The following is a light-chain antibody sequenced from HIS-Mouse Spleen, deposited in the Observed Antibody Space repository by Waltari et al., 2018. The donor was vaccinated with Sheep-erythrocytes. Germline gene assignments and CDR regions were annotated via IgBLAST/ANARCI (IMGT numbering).Light chain of an antibody. V-gene: IGKV1-9*01. CDR1: QGISSY. J-gene: IGKJ2*01. Sequence: DIQLTQSPSFLSASVGDRVTITCRASQGISSYFAWYQQKPGKAPKLLIYAASTLQIGVPSRFSGSGSGTEFTLTISSLQPEDFATYYCQQLNSYPHTFGQGTKLEIK. CDR2: AAS. CDR3: QQLNSYPHT.